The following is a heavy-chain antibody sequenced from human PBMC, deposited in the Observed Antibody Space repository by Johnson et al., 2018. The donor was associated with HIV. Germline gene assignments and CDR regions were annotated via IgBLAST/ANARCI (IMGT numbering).Heavy chain of an antibody. CDR1: GFTFSSYA. J-gene: IGHJ3*02. CDR2: ISYDGNNK. V-gene: IGHV3-30*18. CDR3: AKRYDLGFGAWDAFDI. Sequence: QVQLVESGGGLVQPGGSLRLSCAASGFTFSSYALHWVRQAPGKGLEWVAVISYDGNNKEYADSVKGRFTISRDNSKNTVYLQMNSLRAEDTAVYYCAKRYDLGFGAWDAFDIWGQGTMVTVSS. D-gene: IGHD5-12*01.